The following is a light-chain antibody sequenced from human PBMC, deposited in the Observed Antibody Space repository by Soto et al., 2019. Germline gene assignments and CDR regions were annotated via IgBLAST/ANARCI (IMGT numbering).Light chain of an antibody. V-gene: IGLV2-8*01. CDR3: SSFAGSNNYV. CDR1: SSDVGGYNY. Sequence: QSALTQPPSASGSPGQSVTISCTGTSSDVGGYNYFSWYQQPPGNAPHLMIYEVTQPPSGVPDRFSGSKSGNTASLTVSGLQAEDEADYYCSSFAGSNNYVFGTGTKLTVL. CDR2: EVT. J-gene: IGLJ1*01.